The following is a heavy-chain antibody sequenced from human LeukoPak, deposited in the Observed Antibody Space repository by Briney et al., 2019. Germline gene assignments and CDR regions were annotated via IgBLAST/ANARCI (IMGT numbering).Heavy chain of an antibody. D-gene: IGHD3-16*02. J-gene: IGHJ6*02. V-gene: IGHV5-51*01. Sequence: GESLKISCKGSGYSFTSYWIGWVRQMPGKGLEWMGIIYPGDSDTRYSPSFQGQVTISADKSISTAYLQWSSLKASDTAMYYCARLVHYDYVWGSYRLPHPNYYYYGMDVWGQGTTVTVSS. CDR2: IYPGDSDT. CDR1: GYSFTSYW. CDR3: ARLVHYDYVWGSYRLPHPNYYYYGMDV.